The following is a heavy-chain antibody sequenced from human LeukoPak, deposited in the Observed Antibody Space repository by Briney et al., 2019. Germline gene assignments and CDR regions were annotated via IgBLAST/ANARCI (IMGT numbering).Heavy chain of an antibody. J-gene: IGHJ4*02. CDR2: IIPILGTS. CDR3: ARGSYYYDSSGHRGIDFDY. CDR1: GRTFTIYA. D-gene: IGHD3-22*01. Sequence: ASVKVSSTASGRTFTIYAISWVRQAPGQGLEWMGGIIPILGTSNYAQKFQAIVTITTHESTSTAYMELISLRSEDTAVYYCARGSYYYDSSGHRGIDFDYWGQGTLVTVSS. V-gene: IGHV1-69*05.